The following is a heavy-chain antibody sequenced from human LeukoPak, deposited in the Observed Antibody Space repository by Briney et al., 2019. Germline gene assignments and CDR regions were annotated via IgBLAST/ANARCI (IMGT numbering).Heavy chain of an antibody. J-gene: IGHJ1*01. CDR2: ISSSGSTI. CDR3: ARVGVPTDFQH. D-gene: IGHD3-16*01. V-gene: IGHV3-48*03. CDR1: GFTFSSYE. Sequence: GGSLRLSCAASGFTFSSYERNWVRQAPGKGLEWVSYISSSGSTIYYADSVKGRFTISRDNAKNSLYLQMNSLRAEDTAVYYCARVGVPTDFQHWGQGTLVTVSS.